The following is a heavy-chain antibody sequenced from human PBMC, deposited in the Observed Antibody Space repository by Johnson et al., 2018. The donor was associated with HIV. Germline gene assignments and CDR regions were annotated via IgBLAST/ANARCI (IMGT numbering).Heavy chain of an antibody. Sequence: QVQLVESGGGVVRPGGSLRLSCGASGFTFRSYAMHWVRQAPGKGLEWVAVISYDGSNKYYADSVKGRFTISRDNSKNTLFLQMNSLRAEDTAVYYCALTDYGDYPQRVPDAFDIWGPGTMVTVSS. CDR3: ALTDYGDYPQRVPDAFDI. D-gene: IGHD4-17*01. V-gene: IGHV3-30*03. CDR1: GFTFRSYA. CDR2: ISYDGSNK. J-gene: IGHJ3*02.